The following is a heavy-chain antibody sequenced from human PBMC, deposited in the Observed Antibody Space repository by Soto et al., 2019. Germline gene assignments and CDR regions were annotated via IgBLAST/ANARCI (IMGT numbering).Heavy chain of an antibody. CDR2: IYHSGST. D-gene: IGHD3-22*01. CDR3: ARKGKDSSGYWRNGMDV. Sequence: QVQLQESGPGLVKPSGTLSLTCAVSGGSISSSNWWSWVRQPPGKGLEWIGEIYHSGSTNYNPSLKSRVTISVDKSKNQFSLKLSSVTAADTAVYYCARKGKDSSGYWRNGMDVWGQGTTVTVSS. V-gene: IGHV4-4*02. CDR1: GGSISSSNW. J-gene: IGHJ6*02.